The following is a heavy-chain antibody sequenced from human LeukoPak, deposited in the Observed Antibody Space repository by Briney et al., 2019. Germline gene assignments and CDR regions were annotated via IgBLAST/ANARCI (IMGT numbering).Heavy chain of an antibody. V-gene: IGHV1-2*02. CDR3: AREVCSGGSCYSAWDY. CDR2: INPNSGGT. CDR1: GYTFTGYY. J-gene: IGHJ4*02. Sequence: ASVKVSRKASGYTFTGYYMHWVRQAPGQGLEWMGWINPNSGGTNYAQKFQGRVTMTRDTSISTAYMELSRLRSDDTAVYYCAREVCSGGSCYSAWDYWGQGTLVTVSS. D-gene: IGHD2-15*01.